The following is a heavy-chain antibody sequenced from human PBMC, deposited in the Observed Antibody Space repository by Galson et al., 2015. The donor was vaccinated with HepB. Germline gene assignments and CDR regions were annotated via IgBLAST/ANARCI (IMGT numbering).Heavy chain of an antibody. Sequence: SVKVSCKASGYTFTSYAMHWVRQAPGRRLEWMGWINAGNGNTEYSQKFQGRVTITRDTSASTAYMGLSSLRSEDTAVYYCARGDSMVRGVSPAFDIWGHGTMVTVSS. CDR3: ARGDSMVRGVSPAFDI. D-gene: IGHD3-10*01. CDR1: GYTFTSYA. J-gene: IGHJ3*02. CDR2: INAGNGNT. V-gene: IGHV1-3*01.